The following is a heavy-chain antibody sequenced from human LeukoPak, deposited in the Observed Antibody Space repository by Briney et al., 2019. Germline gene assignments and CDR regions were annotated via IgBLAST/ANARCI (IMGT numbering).Heavy chain of an antibody. V-gene: IGHV3-33*01. Sequence: GGSLRLSCAASGFTFSSYGMHWVRQAPGKGLEWVAVIWYDGSNKYYADPVKGRFTISRDNSKNTLYLQMNSLRAEDTAVYYCAREKGAFDIWGQGTMVTVSS. J-gene: IGHJ3*02. CDR3: AREKGAFDI. CDR1: GFTFSSYG. CDR2: IWYDGSNK.